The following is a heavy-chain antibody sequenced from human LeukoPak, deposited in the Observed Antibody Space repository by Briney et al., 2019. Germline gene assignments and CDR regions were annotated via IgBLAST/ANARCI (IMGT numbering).Heavy chain of an antibody. D-gene: IGHD4-23*01. J-gene: IGHJ4*02. CDR3: ARALVVTSPFDY. CDR1: DYTFTTYG. V-gene: IGHV1-18*01. CDR2: ISAYNGNT. Sequence: ASVKVSCEASDYTFTTYGISWVRQAPGQGLEWMGWISAYNGNTNYAQNLQGRVTMTTDTSTSTAYMELRSLNSDDTAVYYCARALVVTSPFDYWGQGTLVTVSS.